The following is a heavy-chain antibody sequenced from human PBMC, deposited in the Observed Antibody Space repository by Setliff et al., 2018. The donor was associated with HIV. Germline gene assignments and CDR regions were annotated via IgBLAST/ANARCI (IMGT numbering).Heavy chain of an antibody. CDR3: ARPFPCASTTCYFAAFDM. CDR1: SGAISRAASY. V-gene: IGHV4-39*01. J-gene: IGHJ1*01. D-gene: IGHD2-2*01. CDR2: IFYRGDT. Sequence: LSLTCTVSSGAISRAASYWSWIRQPPGKGLEWIGTIFYRGDTYYNPSLKSRLTLSVDTSKSQFSLRLASVTAADTAVYYCARPFPCASTTCYFAAFDMWGQGIPVTVSS.